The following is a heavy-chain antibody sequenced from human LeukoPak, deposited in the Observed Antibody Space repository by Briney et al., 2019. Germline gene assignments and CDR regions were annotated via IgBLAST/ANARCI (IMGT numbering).Heavy chain of an antibody. J-gene: IGHJ6*02. D-gene: IGHD3-22*01. Sequence: GGSLRLSCTASGFSFSISGLSWGRQAPGKGLEWVSASSYSGGTTYYVNFVKRRFTISKDNSKNTLYLQMNSLRAEDTAVYYCAKDRNYFDSTVERGTFGWDVWGEGTRV. CDR3: AKDRNYFDSTVERGTFGWDV. V-gene: IGHV3-23*01. CDR2: SSYSGGTT. CDR1: GFSFSISG.